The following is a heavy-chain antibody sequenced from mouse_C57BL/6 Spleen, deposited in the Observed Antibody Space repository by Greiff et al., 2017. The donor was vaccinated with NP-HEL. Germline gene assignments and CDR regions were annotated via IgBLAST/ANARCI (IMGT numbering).Heavy chain of an antibody. CDR1: GFTFSDYY. CDR2: INYDGSST. CDR3: ARDQDYGNYYWYFDV. D-gene: IGHD2-1*01. V-gene: IGHV5-16*01. J-gene: IGHJ1*03. Sequence: EVQLQESEGGLVQPGSSMKLSCTASGFTFSDYYMAWVRQVPEKGLEWVANINYDGSSTYYLDSLKSRFIISRDNAKNILYLQMSSLKSEDTATYYCARDQDYGNYYWYFDVWGTGTTVTVSS.